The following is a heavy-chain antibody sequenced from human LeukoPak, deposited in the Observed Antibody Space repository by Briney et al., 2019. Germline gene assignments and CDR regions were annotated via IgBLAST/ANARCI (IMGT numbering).Heavy chain of an antibody. CDR3: ARDFWDDLEYFDL. D-gene: IGHD1-26*01. Sequence: PGGSLRLSCAASGFTFSSHAMSWVRQAPGKGLEWVSAINGSGSSTDYADSVKGRVSISRDNSKNSLYLQMNSLRVEDPALYYCARDFWDDLEYFDLWGRGTLVTVSS. CDR1: GFTFSSHA. V-gene: IGHV3-23*01. CDR2: INGSGSST. J-gene: IGHJ2*01.